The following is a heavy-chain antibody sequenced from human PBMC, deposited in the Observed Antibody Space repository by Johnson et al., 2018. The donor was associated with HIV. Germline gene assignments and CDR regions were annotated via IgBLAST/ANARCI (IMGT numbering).Heavy chain of an antibody. V-gene: IGHV3-20*04. J-gene: IGHJ3*02. CDR1: GFNFDDYG. CDR2: INWNGDRT. CDR3: AKAELIRFGELNDGFDI. D-gene: IGHD3-10*01. Sequence: VQLVESGGGVVRPGGSLRLSCAPSGFNFDDYGMSWVRQAPGKGLEWVSNINWNGDRTGYPDSVKGRFTISRDNSKNTLYLQMNNLGPEDTAVYYCAKAELIRFGELNDGFDIWGQWTMVTVSS.